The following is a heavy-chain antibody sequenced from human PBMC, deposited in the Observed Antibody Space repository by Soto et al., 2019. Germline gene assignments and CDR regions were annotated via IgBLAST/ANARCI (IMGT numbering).Heavy chain of an antibody. Sequence: ASVKVSCKASGYTFTGYYMHWVRQAPGQGLEWMGWINPNSGGTNYAQKFQGRVTMTRDTSISTAYMELSRLRSDDTAVYYCASDNDILTGSLYYGMDVWGQGTTVTVSS. CDR3: ASDNDILTGSLYYGMDV. V-gene: IGHV1-2*02. D-gene: IGHD3-9*01. J-gene: IGHJ6*02. CDR2: INPNSGGT. CDR1: GYTFTGYY.